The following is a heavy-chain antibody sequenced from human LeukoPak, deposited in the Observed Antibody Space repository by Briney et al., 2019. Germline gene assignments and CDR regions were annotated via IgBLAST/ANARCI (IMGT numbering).Heavy chain of an antibody. CDR3: AREENIALDY. D-gene: IGHD2/OR15-2a*01. V-gene: IGHV3-30*03. Sequence: GGSLRLSCAVSGITFSAYGMHWVRQVPGKGLEWVAGISPDGRNKYYGGSVRGRLTISRDNSKNTLDLQMNSLRVEDAAVYYCAREENIALDYWGQGTLVTVSS. J-gene: IGHJ4*02. CDR2: ISPDGRNK. CDR1: GITFSAYG.